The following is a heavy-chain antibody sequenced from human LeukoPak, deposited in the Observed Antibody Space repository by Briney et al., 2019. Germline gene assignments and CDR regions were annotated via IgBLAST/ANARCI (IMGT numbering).Heavy chain of an antibody. J-gene: IGHJ4*02. Sequence: GRSLRLSCAASEFTFSSYDMNWVRQAPGKGLEWVSYISNSGDTIYYADSVKGRFTISRDNAKKSLYLQMNSLRAEDTAVYYCATEPPLGDTSSYYFNYWGQGTVVTVSS. V-gene: IGHV3-48*03. CDR2: ISNSGDTI. D-gene: IGHD3-22*01. CDR3: ATEPPLGDTSSYYFNY. CDR1: EFTFSSYD.